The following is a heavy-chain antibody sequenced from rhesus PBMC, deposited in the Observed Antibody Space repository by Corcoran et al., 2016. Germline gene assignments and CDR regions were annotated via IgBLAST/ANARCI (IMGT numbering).Heavy chain of an antibody. Sequence: EVQLVESGGGLVQPGGSLRLSCAASGFTFSDYYMSWVRQAPGKGLDWVSSIFCAISYIDYADSVKGRFTIPRDNAKNLLSLQMNSLKTEDTAVYYCTRVVLQFLDLLPSLFDYWGQGVLVTVSS. J-gene: IGHJ4*01. CDR1: GFTFSDYY. CDR2: IFCAISYI. D-gene: IGHD3-3*01. V-gene: IGHV3S4*01. CDR3: TRVVLQFLDLLPSLFDY.